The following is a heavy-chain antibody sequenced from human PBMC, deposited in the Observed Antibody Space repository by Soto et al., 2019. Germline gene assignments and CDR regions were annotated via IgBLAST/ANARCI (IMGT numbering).Heavy chain of an antibody. D-gene: IGHD3-10*01. Sequence: ASVKVSCKASGYTFSSYGISWVRQAPGQGLEWMGWISAHKGNTNYAQKLQGRVIMTTDTSTSTAYMELRSLGSDDTAVYYCARDYYYGSGSYKFWFDPWGQGTLVTVSS. CDR2: ISAHKGNT. J-gene: IGHJ5*02. V-gene: IGHV1-18*01. CDR1: GYTFSSYG. CDR3: ARDYYYGSGSYKFWFDP.